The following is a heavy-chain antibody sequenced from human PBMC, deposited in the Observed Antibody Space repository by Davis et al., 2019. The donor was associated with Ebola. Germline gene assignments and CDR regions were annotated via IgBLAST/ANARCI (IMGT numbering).Heavy chain of an antibody. V-gene: IGHV3-30*03. CDR2: ISYDGSNK. Sequence: GESLKISCAASGFTFSSYSMNWVRQAPGKGLEWVAVISYDGSNKYYADSVKGRFTISRDNAKNSLYLQMNSLRDEDTAVYYCARDSPPGWLQIGRLIYGMDVWGQGTTVTVSS. CDR3: ARDSPPGWLQIGRLIYGMDV. CDR1: GFTFSSYS. J-gene: IGHJ6*02. D-gene: IGHD5-24*01.